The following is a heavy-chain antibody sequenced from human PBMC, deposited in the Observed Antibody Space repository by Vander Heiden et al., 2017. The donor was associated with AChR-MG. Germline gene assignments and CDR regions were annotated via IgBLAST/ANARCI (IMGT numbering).Heavy chain of an antibody. D-gene: IGHD3-9*01. V-gene: IGHV3-23*01. Sequence: EVQLLESGGGLVQPGGSLRLSCAASGFTFSSYARGWVGQAPGKGLEWVSAISGSGGSTYYADSVKGRFTISRDNSKNTLYLQMNSLRAEDTAVYYCAKHRDYDILTGYNLWGQGTLVTVSS. CDR1: GFTFSSYA. CDR3: AKHRDYDILTGYNL. J-gene: IGHJ4*02. CDR2: ISGSGGST.